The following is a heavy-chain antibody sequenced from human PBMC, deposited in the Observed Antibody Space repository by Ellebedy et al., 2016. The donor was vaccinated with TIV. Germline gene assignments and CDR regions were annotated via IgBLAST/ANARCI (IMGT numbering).Heavy chain of an antibody. D-gene: IGHD4-17*01. CDR3: ARDEGYGDYGVYYYYGMDV. Sequence: FQGRVTITADKSTSTAYMELSSLRSEDTAVYYCARDEGYGDYGVYYYYGMDVWGQGTTVTVSS. V-gene: IGHV1-69*04. J-gene: IGHJ6*02.